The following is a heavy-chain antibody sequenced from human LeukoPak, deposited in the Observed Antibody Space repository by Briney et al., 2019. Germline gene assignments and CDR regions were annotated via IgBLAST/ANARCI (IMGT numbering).Heavy chain of an antibody. CDR3: ARLRGYSYGPYFDY. V-gene: IGHV4-39*07. J-gene: IGHJ4*02. Sequence: SETLSLTCTVSGGSISTSNYYWGWIRQPPGKGLEWIGNIFYSGSTYYSPSLKSRVTISLDTSRNQFSLKLNSVTAADTAVYYCARLRGYSYGPYFDYWGQGTLVTVSS. CDR2: IFYSGST. CDR1: GGSISTSNYY. D-gene: IGHD5-18*01.